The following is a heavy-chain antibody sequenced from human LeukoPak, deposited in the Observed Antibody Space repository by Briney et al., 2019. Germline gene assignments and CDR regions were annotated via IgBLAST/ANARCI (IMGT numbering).Heavy chain of an antibody. Sequence: PGGSLRLSCAASGFTFSDSWMTWVRQAPGKGLEWVATIKFDGTEKQYVDSVKGRFSISRDNAEKSLFLQMQSLRPEDTAVYYCARGGHYLGRFDFWGQGTLVTVSS. J-gene: IGHJ4*02. D-gene: IGHD2/OR15-2a*01. CDR2: IKFDGTEK. V-gene: IGHV3-7*01. CDR3: ARGGHYLGRFDF. CDR1: GFTFSDSW.